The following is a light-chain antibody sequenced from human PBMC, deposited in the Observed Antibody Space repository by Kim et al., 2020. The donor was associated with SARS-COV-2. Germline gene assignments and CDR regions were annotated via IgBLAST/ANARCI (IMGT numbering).Light chain of an antibody. J-gene: IGLJ3*02. CDR2: KDN. V-gene: IGLV6-57*03. CDR1: SGSIASND. Sequence: GKTVTTSCTRSSGSIASNDVQWYQQRPGSAPTTVIYKDNQRPSGVPDRFSGSIDSSSNSASLTISGLRTEDEADYYCQSYDSTNQVFGGGTQLTVL. CDR3: QSYDSTNQV.